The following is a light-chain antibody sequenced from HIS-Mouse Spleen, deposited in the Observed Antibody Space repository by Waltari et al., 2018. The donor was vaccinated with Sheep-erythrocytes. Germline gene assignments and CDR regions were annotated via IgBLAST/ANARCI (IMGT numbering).Light chain of an antibody. CDR1: SSNIGNNA. J-gene: IGLJ3*02. V-gene: IGLV1-36*01. Sequence: QSVLTQPPSVSEAPRQRVTISCSGSSSNIGNNAVNWYQQLPGKAPKLLIYNDDPLPSGVSYRFSGSKSGTSASLAISGLQSEDEADYYCAAWDDSLNGWVFGGGTKLTVL. CDR3: AAWDDSLNGWV. CDR2: NDD.